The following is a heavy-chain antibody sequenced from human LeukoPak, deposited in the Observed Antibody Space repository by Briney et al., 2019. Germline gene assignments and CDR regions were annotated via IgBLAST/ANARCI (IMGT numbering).Heavy chain of an antibody. CDR2: INHSGST. V-gene: IGHV4-34*01. J-gene: IGHJ4*02. D-gene: IGHD2-2*01. CDR3: ARRVKLAAMGL. Sequence: SETLSLTCAVYGASFGGYYWTWIRQSPGRGLEWIGEINHSGSTNYNPSLKSRVTISLHTSENQFSLKLSSVAAADTAVYYCARRVKLAAMGLWGQGTLVTVSS. CDR1: GASFGGYY.